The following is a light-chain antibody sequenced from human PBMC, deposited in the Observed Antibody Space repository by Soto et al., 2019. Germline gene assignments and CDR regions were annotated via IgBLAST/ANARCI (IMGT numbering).Light chain of an antibody. V-gene: IGKV1-27*01. CDR3: QKYNSAPWT. CDR2: GAS. Sequence: DIQMTHSPSSLSASVGDRVTITCRASQVISNYLAWYQQKAGKVPKLLIYGASTLQSGVPSRFSGSGSGTDFTLTISSLQPEDVATYYCQKYNSAPWTFGQGTKV. CDR1: QVISNY. J-gene: IGKJ1*01.